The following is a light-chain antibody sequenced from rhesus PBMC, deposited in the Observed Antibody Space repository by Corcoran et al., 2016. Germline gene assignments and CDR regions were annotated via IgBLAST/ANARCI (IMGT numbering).Light chain of an antibody. Sequence: DIQMTQSPSSLSASAGDRVTITCRASQGITNDLAWYQRKPGETPKLLIYGASSLQSGIPSRFTGCGSGTDFTLTISSLQSEDFAAYYCQHYYSTPPTIGPGTKLDIK. CDR1: QGITND. J-gene: IGKJ3*01. V-gene: IGKV1-33*02. CDR3: QHYYSTPPT. CDR2: GAS.